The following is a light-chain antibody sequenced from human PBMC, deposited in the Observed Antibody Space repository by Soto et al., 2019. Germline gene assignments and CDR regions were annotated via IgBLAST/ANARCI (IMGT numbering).Light chain of an antibody. V-gene: IGLV2-14*01. Sequence: QSVLTQPASVSGSPGQSITISCTGTSSDVGAYNFVSWYQQHPGKVPKLMIYEVSKRPSGVSNRFSSSKSGNAASLTISGLQAEDEADYYCNSYTTSNTWVFGGGTKLTVL. CDR2: EVS. CDR1: SSDVGAYNF. J-gene: IGLJ3*02. CDR3: NSYTTSNTWV.